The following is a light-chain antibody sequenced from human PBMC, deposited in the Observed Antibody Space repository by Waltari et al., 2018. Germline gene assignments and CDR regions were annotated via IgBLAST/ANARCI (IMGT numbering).Light chain of an antibody. V-gene: IGLV2-14*01. J-gene: IGLJ1*01. CDR2: EVS. CDR1: SSDIGAYTF. Sequence: QSALTQPASVSGSPGQSITISCTGTSSDIGAYTFVSWYQHHPGKAPKLMIYEVSNRPSGVSTCSSASKSGNTASLTISGLQAEDEADYHCSSYTRSHTYVFGAGTKVTVL. CDR3: SSYTRSHTYV.